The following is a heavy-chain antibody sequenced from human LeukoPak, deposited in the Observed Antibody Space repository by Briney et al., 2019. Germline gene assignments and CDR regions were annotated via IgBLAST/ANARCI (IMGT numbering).Heavy chain of an antibody. Sequence: PSETLSLTCAVYGGSFSGYYWSWIRQPPGKGLEWIGEINHSGSTNYNPSLKSRVTISVDTSKNQFSLKLSSVTAADTAVYYCARGGYDYVWGSYRLNYWGQGTLVTVSS. CDR3: ARGGYDYVWGSYRLNY. CDR1: GGSFSGYY. V-gene: IGHV4-34*01. D-gene: IGHD3-16*02. CDR2: INHSGST. J-gene: IGHJ4*02.